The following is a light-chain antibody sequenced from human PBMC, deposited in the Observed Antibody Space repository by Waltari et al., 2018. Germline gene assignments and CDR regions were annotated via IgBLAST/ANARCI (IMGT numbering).Light chain of an antibody. CDR2: DAS. CDR1: QDISNY. Sequence: DIQMTQSPSSLSASVGDRVTITCQASQDISNYLNWYQQKPGKAPKLLIYDASNLETGVPSRFSVSGSGTYFTFTISSLQPEDIATYYCQQYDNLPLFTFGPGTKVDIK. V-gene: IGKV1-33*01. CDR3: QQYDNLPLFT. J-gene: IGKJ3*01.